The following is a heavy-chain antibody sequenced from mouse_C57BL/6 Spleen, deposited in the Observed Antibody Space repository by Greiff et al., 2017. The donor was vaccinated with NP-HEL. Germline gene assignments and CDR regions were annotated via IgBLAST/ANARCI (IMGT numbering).Heavy chain of an antibody. CDR3: ARSVGYYPYYYAMDY. CDR1: GYTFTDYY. D-gene: IGHD2-3*01. CDR2: INPNNGGT. V-gene: IGHV1-26*01. J-gene: IGHJ4*01. Sequence: EVKLQQSGPELVKPGASVKISCKASGYTFTDYYMNWVKQSHGKSLEWIGDINPNNGGTSYNQKFKGKATLTVDKSSSTAYMELRSLTSEDSAVYYCARSVGYYPYYYAMDYWGQGTSVTVSS.